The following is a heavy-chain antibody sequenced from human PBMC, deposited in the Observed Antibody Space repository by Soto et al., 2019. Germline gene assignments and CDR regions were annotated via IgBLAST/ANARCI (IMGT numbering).Heavy chain of an antibody. CDR2: ISSSGSTI. V-gene: IGHV3-11*01. CDR3: AREVNWNDGHMDV. Sequence: GGSLRLSCAASGFTFSDYYMSWIRQAPGKGLEWVSYISSSGSTIYYADSVKGRFTISRDNAKNSLYLQMNSLRAEDTAVYYWAREVNWNDGHMDVWGQGTTVTVSS. J-gene: IGHJ6*02. D-gene: IGHD1-20*01. CDR1: GFTFSDYY.